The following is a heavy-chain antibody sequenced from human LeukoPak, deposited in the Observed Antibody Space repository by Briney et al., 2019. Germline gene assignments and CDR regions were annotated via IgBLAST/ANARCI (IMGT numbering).Heavy chain of an antibody. J-gene: IGHJ4*02. CDR2: ISLTGLT. CDR1: GGSFSYTDW. CDR3: SRETGAFPPFGC. V-gene: IGHV4-4*02. Sequence: SETLFNPCGVSGGSFSYTDWWSWVRQPPGQGLEWIGEISLTGLTHYNPSLESRVTVSLDKSKNQLSLNLTSVTAADTAVYYCSRETGAFPPFGCWVQGTLVTVLS. D-gene: IGHD7-27*01.